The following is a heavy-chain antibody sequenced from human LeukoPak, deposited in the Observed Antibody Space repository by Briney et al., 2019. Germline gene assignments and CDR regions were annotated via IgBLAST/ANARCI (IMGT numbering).Heavy chain of an antibody. V-gene: IGHV3-23*01. D-gene: IGHD6-19*01. CDR3: ARGWMVKYYFDY. Sequence: GGSLRLSCAASGFIFSNYAMAWVRQPPGEGMEWVSAISGSGLRTNYADSARGRFIISRDNSKNTVDLQIDSLRAEDTAIYYFARGWMVKYYFDYWGQGTLVTV. CDR2: ISGSGLRT. J-gene: IGHJ4*02. CDR1: GFIFSNYA.